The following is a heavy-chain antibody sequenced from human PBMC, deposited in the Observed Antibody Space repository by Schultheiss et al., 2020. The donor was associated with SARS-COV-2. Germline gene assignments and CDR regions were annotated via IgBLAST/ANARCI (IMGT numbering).Heavy chain of an antibody. CDR1: GYSISSGYY. Sequence: SETLSITCAVSGYSISSGYYWGWIRQPPGKGLEWIGSIYHSGSTYYNPSLKSRVTISVDTSKNQFSLKLSSVTAADTAVYYCARGQGGWELLMDTFGWFDPWGQGTLVTVSS. D-gene: IGHD1-26*01. CDR3: ARGQGGWELLMDTFGWFDP. V-gene: IGHV4-38-2*01. CDR2: IYHSGST. J-gene: IGHJ5*02.